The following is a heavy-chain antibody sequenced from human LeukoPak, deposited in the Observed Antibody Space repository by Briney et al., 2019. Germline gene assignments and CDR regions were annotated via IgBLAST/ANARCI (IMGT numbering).Heavy chain of an antibody. D-gene: IGHD1-26*01. CDR1: GGSISVYH. V-gene: IGHV4-59*12. CDR2: LFDTGST. CDR3: AKEGMGSEATTADGAFDI. J-gene: IGHJ3*02. Sequence: PETLSLTCTVSGGSISVYHWSWIRQPPGKGLEWIGYLFDTGSTNYDPSLKSRVTISVDTSKNQISLKLSSVTAADTAVYFCAKEGMGSEATTADGAFDIWGQGTTVTVSS.